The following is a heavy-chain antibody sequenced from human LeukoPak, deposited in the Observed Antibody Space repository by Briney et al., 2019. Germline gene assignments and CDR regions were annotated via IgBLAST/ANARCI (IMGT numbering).Heavy chain of an antibody. CDR2: IIPIFGTA. Sequence: SVKVSCKASGGTFSSYAISRVRQAPGQGLEWMGGIIPIFGTANYAQKFQGRVTITADESTSTAYMELSSLRSEDTAVYYCCGYSYDRLNWFDPWGQGTLVTVSS. CDR3: CGYSYDRLNWFDP. CDR1: GGTFSSYA. V-gene: IGHV1-69*01. J-gene: IGHJ5*02. D-gene: IGHD5-18*01.